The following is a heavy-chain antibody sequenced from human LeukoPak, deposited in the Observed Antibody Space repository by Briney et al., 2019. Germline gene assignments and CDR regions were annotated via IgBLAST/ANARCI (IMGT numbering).Heavy chain of an antibody. D-gene: IGHD3-3*01. CDR3: ARDLPLTYYDFWSGYYYYYYGMDV. CDR2: ISAYNGNT. Sequence: ASVKVSCKASDYTFTSYGISWVRQAPGQGLEWMGWISAYNGNTNYAQKLLGRVTMTTDTSTSTAYMELRSLRSDDTAVYYCARDLPLTYYDFWSGYYYYYYGMDVWGQGTTVTVSS. V-gene: IGHV1-18*01. J-gene: IGHJ6*02. CDR1: DYTFTSYG.